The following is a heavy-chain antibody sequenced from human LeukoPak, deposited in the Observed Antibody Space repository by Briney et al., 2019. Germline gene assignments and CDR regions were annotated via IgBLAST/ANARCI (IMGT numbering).Heavy chain of an antibody. D-gene: IGHD2-21*02. V-gene: IGHV3-9*01. J-gene: IGHJ4*02. CDR3: AKDSAYCGGDCYLSHKNRFDY. Sequence: PGGSLRLSCAASGFTFDDYAMHWVRQAPGKGLEWVSGISWNSGSIGYADSVKGRFTISRDNAKNSLYLQMNSLRAEDTALYYCAKDSAYCGGDCYLSHKNRFDYWGQGTLVTVSS. CDR1: GFTFDDYA. CDR2: ISWNSGSI.